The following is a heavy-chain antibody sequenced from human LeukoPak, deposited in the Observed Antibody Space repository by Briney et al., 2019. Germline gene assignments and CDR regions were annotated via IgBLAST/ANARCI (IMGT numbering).Heavy chain of an antibody. J-gene: IGHJ4*02. D-gene: IGHD6-6*01. CDR2: ISGSGGST. Sequence: GGSLRLSCAASGFTFSSYAMSWVRQAPGKGLEWVSAISGSGGSTYYADSVKGRFTISRDNSKNTLYLQMDSLRAEDTAVYYCAKDKAYSNLSTFGFWGQGTLVTVSS. CDR3: AKDKAYSNLSTFGF. V-gene: IGHV3-23*01. CDR1: GFTFSSYA.